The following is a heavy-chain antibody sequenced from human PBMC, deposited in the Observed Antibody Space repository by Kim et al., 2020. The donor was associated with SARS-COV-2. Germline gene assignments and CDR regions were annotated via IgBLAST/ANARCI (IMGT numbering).Heavy chain of an antibody. D-gene: IGHD2-2*02. CDR2: INPSGGSI. J-gene: IGHJ6*02. CDR3: ARVGGVVPAAIWGYYYYYGMDV. CDR1: GYTFTSYY. Sequence: ASVKVSCKASGYTFTSYYMHWVRQAPGQGLEWMGIINPSGGSISYAQKFQGRVTMTRDTSTSTVYMELSSLRSEDTAVYYCARVGGVVPAAIWGYYYYYGMDVWGQGTTVTVSS. V-gene: IGHV1-46*01.